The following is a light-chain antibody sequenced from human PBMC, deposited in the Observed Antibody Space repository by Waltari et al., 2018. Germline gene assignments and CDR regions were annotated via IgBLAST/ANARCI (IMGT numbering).Light chain of an antibody. CDR3: CSYAGSYTFGV. J-gene: IGLJ1*01. CDR2: DVS. CDR1: SSDVGGYNY. V-gene: IGLV2-11*01. Sequence: QSALTQPRSVSGSPGQSVTISCTGTSSDVGGYNYVSWYQQHPGKAPKLTLYDVSKRPSGVPDRFSGSKSGNTASLTISGLQAEDEADYYCCSYAGSYTFGVFGTGTKVTVL.